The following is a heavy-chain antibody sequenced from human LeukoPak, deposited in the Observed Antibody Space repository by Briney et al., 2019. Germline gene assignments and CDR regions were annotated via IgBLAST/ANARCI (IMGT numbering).Heavy chain of an antibody. CDR1: GGPITSSGYY. CDR2: AFYSGTT. J-gene: IGHJ6*02. V-gene: IGHV4-39*02. CDR3: ARVPYCSGGSCNYYYYYGMDV. D-gene: IGHD2-15*01. Sequence: SETLSLTCSVSGGPITSSGYYWAWIRQPPGKGLEWIGSAFYSGTTYYNPSLKSRVTISVDTSKNHFSLKLSSVTAADTAVYYCARVPYCSGGSCNYYYYYGMDVWGQGTTVTVSS.